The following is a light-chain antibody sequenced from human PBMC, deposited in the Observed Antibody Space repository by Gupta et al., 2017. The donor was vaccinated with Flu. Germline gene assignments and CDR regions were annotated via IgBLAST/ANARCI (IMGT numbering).Light chain of an antibody. J-gene: IGKJ2*01. CDR3: QQSDSTPHT. Sequence: PSSLSASVGDRVTITCRASQSISSYLNWYQQKPGKAPKLLIYAASSLQSGVPSRFSGSGSGTDFTLTISRLQPEDFATYYCQQSDSTPHTLGQGTKLEIK. CDR1: QSISSY. CDR2: AAS. V-gene: IGKV1-39*01.